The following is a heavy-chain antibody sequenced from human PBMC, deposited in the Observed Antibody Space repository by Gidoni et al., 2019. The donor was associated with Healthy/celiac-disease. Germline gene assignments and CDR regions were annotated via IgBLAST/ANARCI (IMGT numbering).Heavy chain of an antibody. Sequence: QVQLVQSGAEVKKPGSSVKVSCKASGGTFSSYAISWVRQAPGQGLEWMGGNIPIFGTANYAQKFQGRVTITADESTSTAYMELSSLRSEDTAVYYCATSTTVTTQDYYYYGMDVWGQGTTVTVSS. CDR3: ATSTTVTTQDYYYYGMDV. CDR2: NIPIFGTA. J-gene: IGHJ6*02. CDR1: GGTFSSYA. V-gene: IGHV1-69*01. D-gene: IGHD4-17*01.